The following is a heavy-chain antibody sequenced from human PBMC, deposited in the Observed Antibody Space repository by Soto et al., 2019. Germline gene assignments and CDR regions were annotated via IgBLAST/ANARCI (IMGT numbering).Heavy chain of an antibody. CDR2: IYYSGST. CDR3: ARQGGWFAP. J-gene: IGHJ5*02. CDR1: GGSIRSYY. V-gene: IGHV4-59*08. Sequence: QVQLQESGPGLVKPSETLSLTCTVSGGSIRSYYWSWIRQTPGKGLEWIVSIYYSGSTNYKPSVKSGVTISVDTSTNQFSLKLSSVPAADTAVYYCARQGGWFAPWGQGTLVTVSS. D-gene: IGHD1-26*01.